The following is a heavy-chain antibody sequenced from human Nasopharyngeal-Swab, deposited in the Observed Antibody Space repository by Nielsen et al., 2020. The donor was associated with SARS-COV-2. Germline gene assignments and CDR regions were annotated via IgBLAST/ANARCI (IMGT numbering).Heavy chain of an antibody. V-gene: IGHV5-51*01. Sequence: GESLKISCKSSGYSFTSYWIGWVRQMPGKGLEWMGIIYPGDSDTRYSPSFQGQVTISADKSISTAYLQWSSLKASDTAMYYCARQSSPWGDTYYDILTGYYSYYFDYWGQGTLVTVSS. CDR3: ARQSSPWGDTYYDILTGYYSYYFDY. J-gene: IGHJ4*02. CDR1: GYSFTSYW. CDR2: IYPGDSDT. D-gene: IGHD3-9*01.